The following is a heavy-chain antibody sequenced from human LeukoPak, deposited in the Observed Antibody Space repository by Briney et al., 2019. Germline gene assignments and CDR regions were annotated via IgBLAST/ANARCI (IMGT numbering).Heavy chain of an antibody. D-gene: IGHD1-26*01. CDR1: GFTFSSYG. V-gene: IGHV3-23*01. CDR3: AKPDTVGATRSYDY. Sequence: TGGSLRLSCAASGFTFSSYGMSWVRQAPGKGLEWVSAISGSGGSTYYADSVKGRFTISRDNSKNTLYLQMNSLRAEDTAVYYCAKPDTVGATRSYDYWGQGTLVTVSS. CDR2: ISGSGGST. J-gene: IGHJ4*02.